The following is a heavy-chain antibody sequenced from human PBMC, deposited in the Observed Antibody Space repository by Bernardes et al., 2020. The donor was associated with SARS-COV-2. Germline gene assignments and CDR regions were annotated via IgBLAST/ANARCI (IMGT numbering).Heavy chain of an antibody. CDR2: IYYSGST. D-gene: IGHD6-19*01. J-gene: IGHJ6*02. CDR1: GGSISSGGYY. V-gene: IGHV4-31*03. Sequence: TLSLTCTVSGGSISSGGYYWSWIRQHPGKGLEWIGYIYYSGSTYYNPSLKSRVTISVDTSKNQFSLKLSSVTAADTAVYYCARVSSGWYVDGGMDVWGQGTTVTVSS. CDR3: ARVSSGWYVDGGMDV.